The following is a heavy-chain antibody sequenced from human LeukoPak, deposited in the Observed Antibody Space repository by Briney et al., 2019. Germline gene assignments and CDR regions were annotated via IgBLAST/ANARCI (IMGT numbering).Heavy chain of an antibody. Sequence: GSSVKVSCKASVGTFSSYAISWVRQAPGQGLEWMGGIIPIFGTANYAQKFQGRVTITADESTSTAYMELSSLRSEDTAVYYCARAYYDILTGPQDYYYYGMDVWGKGTTVTVSS. CDR3: ARAYYDILTGPQDYYYYGMDV. CDR1: VGTFSSYA. J-gene: IGHJ6*04. D-gene: IGHD3-9*01. V-gene: IGHV1-69*01. CDR2: IIPIFGTA.